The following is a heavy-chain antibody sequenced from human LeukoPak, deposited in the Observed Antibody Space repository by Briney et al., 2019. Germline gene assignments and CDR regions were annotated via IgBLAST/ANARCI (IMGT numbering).Heavy chain of an antibody. J-gene: IGHJ4*02. Sequence: PSETLSLTCTVSGGSISSYYWSWIRQPPGKGLDWIGYISDSGRTNYNPSLKSRVTISVDTSKNQFSLRLSSVTAADTAVYYCARDQGGYDSKFDYWGQGTLVTVSS. CDR1: GGSISSYY. CDR2: ISDSGRT. V-gene: IGHV4-59*01. D-gene: IGHD5-12*01. CDR3: ARDQGGYDSKFDY.